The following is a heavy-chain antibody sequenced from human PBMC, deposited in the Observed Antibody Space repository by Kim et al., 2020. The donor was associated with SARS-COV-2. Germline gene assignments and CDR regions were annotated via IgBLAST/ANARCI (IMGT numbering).Heavy chain of an antibody. J-gene: IGHJ4*02. Sequence: SETLSLTCAVSGGSISSSNWWSWVRQPPGKGLEWIGEIYHSGSTNYNPSLKSRVTISVDKSKNQFSLKLSSVTAADTAVYYCARCYSSSSVPYFDYWGQGTLVTVSS. CDR3: ARCYSSSSVPYFDY. V-gene: IGHV4-4*02. CDR1: GGSISSSNW. CDR2: IYHSGST. D-gene: IGHD6-6*01.